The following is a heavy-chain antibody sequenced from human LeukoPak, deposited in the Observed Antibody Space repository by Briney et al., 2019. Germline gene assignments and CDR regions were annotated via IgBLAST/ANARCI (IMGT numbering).Heavy chain of an antibody. V-gene: IGHV4-59*01. CDR2: IYYSGST. J-gene: IGHJ6*04. Sequence: SETLSLTCTVSGGSISSYYWGWIRQPPGKGLEGIGYIYYSGSTNYNPSLKSRVTISVDTSKNQFSLKLSSVTAADTAVYYCAREPDYYYGMDVWGKGTTVTVSS. CDR3: AREPDYYYGMDV. CDR1: GGSISSYY.